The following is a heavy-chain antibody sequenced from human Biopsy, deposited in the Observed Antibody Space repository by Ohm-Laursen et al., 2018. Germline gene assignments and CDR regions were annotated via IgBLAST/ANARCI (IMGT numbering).Heavy chain of an antibody. CDR3: ARNTGWYGDLYYFDY. J-gene: IGHJ4*02. V-gene: IGHV1-8*02. Sequence: ASVKVSCKASGYPFITYGISWVRQAPGQGLEWMGMINPSGSTTSYPQIFQGRVTMTRNASISTAYMELRSLRSADTAVYFCARNTGWYGDLYYFDYWGQGTLVTVSS. D-gene: IGHD6-19*01. CDR2: INPSGSTT. CDR1: GYPFITYG.